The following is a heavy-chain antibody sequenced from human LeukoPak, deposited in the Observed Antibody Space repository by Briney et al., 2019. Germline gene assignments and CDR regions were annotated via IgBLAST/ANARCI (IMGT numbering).Heavy chain of an antibody. D-gene: IGHD6-13*01. CDR2: MYYSGGT. CDR3: ARHLIAAAFLRAYYYYYGMDV. CDR1: GDSIRRSDSY. J-gene: IGHJ6*02. V-gene: IGHV4-39*01. Sequence: PSETLSLTCTVSGDSIRRSDSYWGWIRQPPGKGLEWIGIMYYSGGTNYNPSVKSRVTISGDTSRNQFSLRLSSVTAADTAVYYCARHLIAAAFLRAYYYYYGMDVWGQGTTVTVSS.